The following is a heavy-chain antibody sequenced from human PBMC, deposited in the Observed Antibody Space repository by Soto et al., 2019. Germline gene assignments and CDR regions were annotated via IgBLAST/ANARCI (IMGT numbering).Heavy chain of an antibody. Sequence: EVQLVQSGAEVKKPGESLKISCKGSGYSFSNYWIGWVRQMPGKGLEWVGIIYPGDSDTRHSPSFQGQVTMSADKSISTAYLQWSSLKASDSAMYYCARLGYYDTGGYYWFDPWGQGTLVTVSS. CDR1: GYSFSNYW. CDR2: IYPGDSDT. CDR3: ARLGYYDTGGYYWFDP. J-gene: IGHJ5*02. V-gene: IGHV5-51*01. D-gene: IGHD3-22*01.